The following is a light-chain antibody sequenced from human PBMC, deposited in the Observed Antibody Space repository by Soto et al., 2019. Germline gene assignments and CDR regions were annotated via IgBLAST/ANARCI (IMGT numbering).Light chain of an antibody. V-gene: IGKV3-15*01. Sequence: EIVMTQSLAALAVSPGERATLSCRASQSISTHLAWYHQKPGQAPRLLIYGASTRATGIPARFSGSGSGTEFTLTISSLQSEDFAVYYCQQYYDWPITFGQGTQVEIK. CDR2: GAS. J-gene: IGKJ5*01. CDR1: QSISTH. CDR3: QQYYDWPIT.